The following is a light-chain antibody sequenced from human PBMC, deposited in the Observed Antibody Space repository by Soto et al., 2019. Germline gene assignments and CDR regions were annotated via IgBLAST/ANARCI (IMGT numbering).Light chain of an antibody. CDR1: QDVSSSY. V-gene: IGKV3-20*01. J-gene: IGKJ1*01. CDR2: GTS. Sequence: SQDVSSSYLAWYQQKLGQALRLLMFGTSNRAAGSPDRFSGSGSGTEFTPTFSSLQPDDFATYSCQQYHDFPRTCGQGTRWIS. CDR3: QQYHDFPRT.